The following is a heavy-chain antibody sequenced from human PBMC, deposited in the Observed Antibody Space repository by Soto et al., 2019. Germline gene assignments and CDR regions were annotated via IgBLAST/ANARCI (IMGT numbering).Heavy chain of an antibody. CDR2: IGGTSGST. J-gene: IGHJ2*01. Sequence: PVESLKISCAASGFTFSNFVMSWVRRAPGKGLEWVSAIGGTSGSTYYADSVKGRFTISRDNSKNTLSLQMSSLRAEDTAIYYCAKRRGEGYFDLWGRGTLVTVSS. CDR3: AKRRGEGYFDL. V-gene: IGHV3-23*01. D-gene: IGHD3-10*01. CDR1: GFTFSNFV.